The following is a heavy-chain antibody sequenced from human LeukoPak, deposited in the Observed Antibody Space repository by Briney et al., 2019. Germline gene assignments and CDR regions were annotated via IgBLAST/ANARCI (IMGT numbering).Heavy chain of an antibody. CDR2: IIPIFGTA. CDR1: GGTFSSYA. D-gene: IGHD3-3*01. V-gene: IGHV1-69*13. CDR3: ARRGDSGTIFGVVSYYMDV. Sequence: SVKVSCKASGGTFSSYAISWVRQAPGQGLEWMGGIIPIFGTANYAQKFQGRVTITADESTSTAYMELSRLRSDDTAVYYCARRGDSGTIFGVVSYYMDVWGKGTTVTVSS. J-gene: IGHJ6*03.